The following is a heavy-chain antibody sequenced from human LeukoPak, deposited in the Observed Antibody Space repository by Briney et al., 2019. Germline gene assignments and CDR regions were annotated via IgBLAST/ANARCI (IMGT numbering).Heavy chain of an antibody. D-gene: IGHD3-10*01. J-gene: IGHJ3*02. Sequence: SETLSLTCTVSAGSISSGDYYWSWIRQPPGKGLEWIGYIYYSGNTYYNPSLKSRVTISVDTSKNQFSLKLSSVTAADTAVYYCARDSYGSGRNAFDIRGQGTVVTVSS. CDR2: IYYSGNT. CDR3: ARDSYGSGRNAFDI. CDR1: AGSISSGDYY. V-gene: IGHV4-30-4*01.